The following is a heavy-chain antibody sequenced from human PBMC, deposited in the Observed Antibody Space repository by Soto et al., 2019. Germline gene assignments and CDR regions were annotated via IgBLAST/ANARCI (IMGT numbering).Heavy chain of an antibody. CDR3: ASPRPGIAVAGTQYYYYYYGMDV. V-gene: IGHV1-18*01. J-gene: IGHJ6*02. CDR1: GYTFTSYG. CDR2: ISAYNGNT. Sequence: ASVKVSCKASGYTFTSYGISWVRQAPGQGLEWMVWISAYNGNTNYAQKLQGRVTMTTDTSTSTAYMELRSLRSDDTAVYYCASPRPGIAVAGTQYYYYYYGMDVWGQGTTVTVSS. D-gene: IGHD6-19*01.